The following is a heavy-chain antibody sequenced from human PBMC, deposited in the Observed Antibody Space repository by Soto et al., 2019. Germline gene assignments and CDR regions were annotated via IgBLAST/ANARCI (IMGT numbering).Heavy chain of an antibody. Sequence: QVQVVESGGGLVKPGGSLRLSCAASGFTISDYYMTWVRQAPGKGLEWISAYISYRGDYTAYADSVKGRFTISRDNAKNSVYLHMDSLTAEDTAVYYCARIYYHGAMDVWGQGTAVTVSS. J-gene: IGHJ6*02. CDR2: ISYRGDYT. D-gene: IGHD3-10*01. V-gene: IGHV3-11*06. CDR1: GFTISDYY. CDR3: ARIYYHGAMDV.